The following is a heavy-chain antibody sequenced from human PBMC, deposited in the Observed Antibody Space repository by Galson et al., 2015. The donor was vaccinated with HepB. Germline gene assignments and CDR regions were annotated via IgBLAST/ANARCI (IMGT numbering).Heavy chain of an antibody. J-gene: IGHJ4*02. CDR1: GFTFTNYA. V-gene: IGHV3-23*01. Sequence: SLRLSCAASGFTFTNYAMSWVRQAPGKGLEWVSLISGSGGSTYYAGSVKGRFTISRDNAKNTLHLQMNSLRSEDTAVYYCATSVSGFTSFGVAGAIDHWGQGTLVTVSS. CDR3: ATSVSGFTSFGVAGAIDH. D-gene: IGHD3-3*01. CDR2: ISGSGGST.